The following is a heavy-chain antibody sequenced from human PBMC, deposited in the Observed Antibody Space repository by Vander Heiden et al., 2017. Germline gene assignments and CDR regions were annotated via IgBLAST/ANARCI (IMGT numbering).Heavy chain of an antibody. D-gene: IGHD5-12*01. CDR2: ISGSGGST. CDR3: AKATIQGWFDP. Sequence: EVQLLESGGGLVKPGGSLRLACAASGFPFRSYAMSGVRQAPGKGLEWVSAISGSGGSTYYADSVKGRFTISRDNSKNTLYLQMNSLRAEDTAVYYCAKATIQGWFDPWGQGTLVTVSS. J-gene: IGHJ5*02. CDR1: GFPFRSYA. V-gene: IGHV3-23*01.